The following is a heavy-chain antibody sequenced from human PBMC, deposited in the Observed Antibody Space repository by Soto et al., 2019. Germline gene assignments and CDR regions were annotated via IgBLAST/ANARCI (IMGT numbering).Heavy chain of an antibody. CDR2: ISSSSSYI. D-gene: IGHD3-22*01. CDR1: GFTFSSYS. Sequence: EVQLVESGGGLVKPGGSLRLSCAASGFTFSSYSMNWFRQAPGKWLEWVSSISSSSSYIYYEDSVKGRFTISRDNAKNSLYLKMNSLRAEDTAVYYCARDGSSGYYYFDYWGQGTLVTVSS. J-gene: IGHJ4*02. V-gene: IGHV3-21*01. CDR3: ARDGSSGYYYFDY.